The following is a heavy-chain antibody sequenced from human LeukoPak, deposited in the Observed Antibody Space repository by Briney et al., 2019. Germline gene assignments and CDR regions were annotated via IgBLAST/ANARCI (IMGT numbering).Heavy chain of an antibody. CDR1: GFTLSTYS. D-gene: IGHD6-13*01. CDR3: GRDDRGIGDP. J-gene: IGHJ5*02. V-gene: IGHV3-48*04. Sequence: GGSLRLSCVASGFTLSTYSMNWVRQAPGKGLEWVSYIRSSGDRIYYADSVKGRFTISRDNAKNSLYLQMNSLRAEDTAVYYCGRDDRGIGDPWGQGTLVTVSS. CDR2: IRSSGDRI.